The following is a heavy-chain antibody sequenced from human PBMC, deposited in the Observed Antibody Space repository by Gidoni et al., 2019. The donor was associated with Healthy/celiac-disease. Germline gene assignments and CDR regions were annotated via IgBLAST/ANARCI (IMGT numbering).Heavy chain of an antibody. V-gene: IGHV3-23*01. J-gene: IGHJ5*02. CDR3: AKDPRVAAAGTIRAGWFDP. CDR2: ISGSGGST. CDR1: GFTFSSSA. D-gene: IGHD6-13*01. Sequence: EVQLLESGGGLVQPGVSLGRSCAASGFTFSSSAMSWVRQAPGKGLEWASAISGSGGSTYYADSVKGRFTISRDNSKNTLYLQMNSLRAEDTAVYYCAKDPRVAAAGTIRAGWFDPWGQGTLVTVSS.